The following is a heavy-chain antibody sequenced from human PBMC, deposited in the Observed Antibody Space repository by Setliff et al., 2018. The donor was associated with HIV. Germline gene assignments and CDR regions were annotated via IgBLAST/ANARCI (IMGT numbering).Heavy chain of an antibody. Sequence: SETLSLTCTVSGGSISSYYWSWIRQPAGKGLEWIGRIYTSGSTNYNPSLKSRVTMSVDTSKNQFSLKLSSVTAADTAVHFCARDRHSSGLGSYGPWGPGILVTVSS. CDR2: IYTSGST. CDR3: ARDRHSSGLGSYGP. D-gene: IGHD3-10*01. CDR1: GGSISSYY. V-gene: IGHV4-4*07. J-gene: IGHJ5*02.